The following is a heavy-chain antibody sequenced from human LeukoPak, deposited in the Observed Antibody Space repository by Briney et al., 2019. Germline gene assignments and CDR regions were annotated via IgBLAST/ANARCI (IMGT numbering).Heavy chain of an antibody. V-gene: IGHV3-43*01. CDR3: TKGSNTWPSLFDY. Sequence: GGSLRLSCAASGFNFEDYTMHWVRHTPGKGLEWVSLINWDGGSTYYADSVKGRLAISRDNNKNSLYLQMTSLRTEDTALYYCTKGSNTWPSLFDYWGQGTLVTVSS. D-gene: IGHD2-2*02. CDR1: GFNFEDYT. J-gene: IGHJ4*02. CDR2: INWDGGST.